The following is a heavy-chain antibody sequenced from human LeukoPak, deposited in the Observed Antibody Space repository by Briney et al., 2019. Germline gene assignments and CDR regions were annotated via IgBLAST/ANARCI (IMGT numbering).Heavy chain of an antibody. Sequence: ASVKVSCKASGYTFTGYYMHWVRQAPGQGLEWMGWINPNSGGTNYAQKFQGRVTMTRDTSISTAYMELSRLRSDDTAVYYCARAAGGSYHGVFDIWGQGKMVTVSS. CDR3: ARAAGGSYHGVFDI. V-gene: IGHV1-2*02. CDR2: INPNSGGT. CDR1: GYTFTGYY. D-gene: IGHD1-26*01. J-gene: IGHJ3*02.